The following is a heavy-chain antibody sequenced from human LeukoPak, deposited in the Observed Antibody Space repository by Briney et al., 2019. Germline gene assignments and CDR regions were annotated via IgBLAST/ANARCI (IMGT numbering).Heavy chain of an antibody. CDR3: AKSRGYSYGPFDY. J-gene: IGHJ4*02. V-gene: IGHV3-23*01. D-gene: IGHD5-18*01. CDR1: GFTFSSYA. Sequence: PGGSLRLSCAASGFTFSSYAMTWVRQAPGKGLEWVSAISSSGGSTYYADSVKGRFTISNDTSKNTLYLQMSSLRAEDTAIYYCAKSRGYSYGPFDYWGQGTLVTVSS. CDR2: ISSSGGST.